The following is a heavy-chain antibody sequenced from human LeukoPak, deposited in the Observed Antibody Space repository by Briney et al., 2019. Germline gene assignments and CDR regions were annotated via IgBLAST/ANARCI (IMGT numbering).Heavy chain of an antibody. Sequence: GGSLRLSCAASGFTFSTYSMSWVRQAPGKGLEWVSSISDNSYWIYYADSVEGRFTISRDNSKNTLYLQMNSLRAEDTAVYYCAKGYQLPSYWGQGTLVTVSS. CDR1: GFTFSTYS. CDR2: ISDNSYWI. J-gene: IGHJ4*02. D-gene: IGHD2-2*01. V-gene: IGHV3-21*01. CDR3: AKGYQLPSY.